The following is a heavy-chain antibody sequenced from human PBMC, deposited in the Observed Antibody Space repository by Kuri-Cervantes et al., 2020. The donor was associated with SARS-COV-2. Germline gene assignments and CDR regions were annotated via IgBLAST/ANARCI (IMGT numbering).Heavy chain of an antibody. CDR2: IKQDGSEK. J-gene: IGHJ6*02. D-gene: IGHD3-3*01. CDR3: ARALGGVVTRYYYYYGMDV. Sequence: GESLKISCAASGFTFSSYAMSWVRQAPGKGLEWVANIKQDGSEKYYVDSVKGRFTISRDHAKNSLYLQMNSLRAEDTAVYYCARALGGVVTRYYYYYGMDVWGQGTTVTVSS. V-gene: IGHV3-7*05. CDR1: GFTFSSYA.